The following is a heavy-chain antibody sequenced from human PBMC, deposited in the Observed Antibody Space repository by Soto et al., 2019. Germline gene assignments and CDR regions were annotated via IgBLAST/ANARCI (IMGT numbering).Heavy chain of an antibody. D-gene: IGHD3-16*02. J-gene: IGHJ5*02. CDR3: ARVRFGGVIVIPGSWFDP. V-gene: IGHV1-69*01. CDR2: IIPIFGTA. CDR1: GGTFSSYA. Sequence: QVQLVQSGAEVKKPGSSVKVSCKASGGTFSSYAISWVRQAPGQGLEWMGGIIPIFGTANYAQKVEGRVTITPDESTRTDYMELSSMRSEDTAVYYCARVRFGGVIVIPGSWFDPWGQGTLVTVSS.